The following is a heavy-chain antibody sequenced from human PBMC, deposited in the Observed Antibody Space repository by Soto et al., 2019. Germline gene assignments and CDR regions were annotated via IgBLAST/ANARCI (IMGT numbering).Heavy chain of an antibody. CDR3: GRVVEGATRHTDFDS. V-gene: IGHV4-39*01. Sequence: SETLSLTCAVSGVSIHNSHSFWAWIRQPPGKGLEFIGSVYYSGGANYNPSLKSRVTISVDTSKNQLSLRVNSVTAADTAVYYCGRVVEGATRHTDFDSWGQGTLVTVSS. CDR2: VYYSGGA. CDR1: GVSIHNSHSF. J-gene: IGHJ5*01. D-gene: IGHD2-15*01.